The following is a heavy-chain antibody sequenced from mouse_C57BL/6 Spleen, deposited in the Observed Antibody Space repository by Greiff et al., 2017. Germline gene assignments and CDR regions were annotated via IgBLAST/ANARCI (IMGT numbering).Heavy chain of an antibody. CDR1: GYTFTSYW. D-gene: IGHD1-1*01. V-gene: IGHV1-59*01. Sequence: VQLQQPGAELVRPGTSVKLSCKASGYTFTSYWMHWVKQRPGQGLEWIGVIAPSDSYTNYNQKFKGKATLTVDTSSSTAYMQLSSLTSEDAAVYYCARRDTTVHYYAMDYWGQGTSVTVSS. J-gene: IGHJ4*01. CDR3: ARRDTTVHYYAMDY. CDR2: IAPSDSYT.